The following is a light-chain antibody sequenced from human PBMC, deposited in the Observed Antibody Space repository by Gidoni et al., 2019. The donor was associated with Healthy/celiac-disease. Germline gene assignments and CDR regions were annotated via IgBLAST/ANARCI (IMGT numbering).Light chain of an antibody. CDR3: QQRSNWPLT. Sequence: EIVLTQSPATLSLSPGERATLSCRASQSVSSYLAWYQQKPGQAPRLIIYDASNRATGIPARFSGIGSGTDCTLTISSLEPEDFAVYYCQQRSNWPLTFGGGTKVESK. J-gene: IGKJ4*01. CDR1: QSVSSY. CDR2: DAS. V-gene: IGKV3-11*01.